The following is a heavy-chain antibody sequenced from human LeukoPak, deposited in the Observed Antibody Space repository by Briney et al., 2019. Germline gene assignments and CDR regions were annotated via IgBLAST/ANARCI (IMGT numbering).Heavy chain of an antibody. Sequence: GESLRLSCAASGFIFNNYAMSWVRQAPGKGLEWVSGISDSGGSTYYADSVKGRFTISRDNSKNTLYLQMNSPRAEDTAVYYCAKDLIAAAGTADYWGQGTLVTVSS. V-gene: IGHV3-23*01. J-gene: IGHJ4*02. CDR1: GFIFNNYA. CDR2: ISDSGGST. D-gene: IGHD6-13*01. CDR3: AKDLIAAAGTADY.